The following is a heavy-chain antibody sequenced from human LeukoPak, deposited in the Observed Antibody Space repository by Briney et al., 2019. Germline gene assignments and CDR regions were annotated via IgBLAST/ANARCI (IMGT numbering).Heavy chain of an antibody. CDR2: IYHSGST. J-gene: IGHJ5*02. CDR1: GGSISSGGYS. Sequence: PSETLSLTCAVSGGSISSGGYSWSWIRQPPGKGLEWIGYIYHSGSTYYNPSLKSRVTISVDRSKNQFSLKLSSVTAADTAVYYCARVVIFATLDPWGQGTLVTVSS. V-gene: IGHV4-30-2*01. D-gene: IGHD3-3*01. CDR3: ARVVIFATLDP.